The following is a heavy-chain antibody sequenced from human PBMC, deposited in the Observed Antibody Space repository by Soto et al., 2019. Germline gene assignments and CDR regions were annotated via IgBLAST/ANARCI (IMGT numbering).Heavy chain of an antibody. J-gene: IGHJ4*02. Sequence: QLHLQESGPGLVKPSETLSLTCTVSGVSISSSSYCWGWVRQPPGKGLEWIGSICHTGSTYYSPSLKSRVTISVDSSKRQISLKVNSVTAADTAVHYCTREWQQLGTPFDYWGQGTLVTVSS. CDR3: TREWQQLGTPFDY. V-gene: IGHV4-39*02. CDR2: ICHTGST. D-gene: IGHD6-13*01. CDR1: GVSISSSSYC.